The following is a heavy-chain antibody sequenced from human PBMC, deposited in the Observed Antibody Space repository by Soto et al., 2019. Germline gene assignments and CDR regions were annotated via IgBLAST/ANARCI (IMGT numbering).Heavy chain of an antibody. CDR2: IYHSGST. D-gene: IGHD2-2*01. V-gene: IGHV4-4*02. J-gene: IGHJ3*02. Sequence: SETLSLTCAVSSGSISSSNWWSWVRQPPGKGLEWIGEIYHSGSTNYNPSLKSRVTISVDKSKNQFSLKLSSVTAADTAVYYCAGFSPRAALAYCSSTSCYGAIDIRGQGTMVTVSS. CDR1: SGSISSSNW. CDR3: AGFSPRAALAYCSSTSCYGAIDI.